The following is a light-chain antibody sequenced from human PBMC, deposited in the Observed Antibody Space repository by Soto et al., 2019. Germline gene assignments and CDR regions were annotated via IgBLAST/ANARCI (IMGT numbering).Light chain of an antibody. CDR3: VARDDSLNGYV. J-gene: IGLJ1*01. V-gene: IGLV1-44*01. Sequence: QSVLTQPPSASGTPGQRVSISCSGSSSNIGTNTVNWFQQLPGTAPKLPSYNNNQRPSGVPDRFSGSKSGTSASLAISGLQSEDEADYYCVARDDSLNGYVFGTGTKLTVL. CDR2: NNN. CDR1: SSNIGTNT.